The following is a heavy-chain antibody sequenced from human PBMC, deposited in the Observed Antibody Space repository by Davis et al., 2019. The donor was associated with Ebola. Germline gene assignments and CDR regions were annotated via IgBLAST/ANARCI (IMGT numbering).Heavy chain of an antibody. V-gene: IGHV4-4*02. Sequence: MPSETLSLTCAVSGGSISSSNWWSWVRQPPGKGLEWIGEIYHSGSTNYNPSLKSRVTIPVDTSKNQFSLKLSSVTAADTAVYYCARVMRGYYYYGMDVWGQGTTVTVSS. CDR3: ARVMRGYYYYGMDV. D-gene: IGHD3-16*01. CDR1: GGSISSSNW. CDR2: IYHSGST. J-gene: IGHJ6*02.